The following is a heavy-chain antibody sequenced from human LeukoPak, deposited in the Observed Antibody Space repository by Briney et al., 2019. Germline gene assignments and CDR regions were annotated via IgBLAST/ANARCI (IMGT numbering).Heavy chain of an antibody. CDR2: FDPEDGET. Sequence: VASVKVSCKVSGYTLTELSMHWVRQAPGKELEWMGGFDPEDGETIYAQKFQGRVTMTEDTSTDTAYMELSSLRSEDTAVYYCATNAIAAAGILWDWGQGTLVTVSS. CDR3: ATNAIAAAGILWD. D-gene: IGHD6-13*01. CDR1: GYTLTELS. J-gene: IGHJ4*02. V-gene: IGHV1-24*01.